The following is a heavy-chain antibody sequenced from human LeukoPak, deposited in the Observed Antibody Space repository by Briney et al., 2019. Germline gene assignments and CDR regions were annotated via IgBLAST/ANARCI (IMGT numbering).Heavy chain of an antibody. CDR1: GYPFSAHF. Sequence: ASVSVSCKASGYPFSAHFLNWVRQAPGQGLEWMGNIDTTTGNPRYAQDFTGRFVFSLDTSVSTAYLQITSLKADDTAAYYCVRGTPTPGMDYWGQGTQVTVSS. CDR3: VRGTPTPGMDY. J-gene: IGHJ4*02. V-gene: IGHV7-4-1*02. D-gene: IGHD3-10*01. CDR2: IDTTTGNP.